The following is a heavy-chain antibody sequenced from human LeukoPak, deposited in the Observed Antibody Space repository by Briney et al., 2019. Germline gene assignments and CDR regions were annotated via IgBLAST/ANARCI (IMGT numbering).Heavy chain of an antibody. CDR2: IIPIFGTA. V-gene: IGHV1-69*13. Sequence: SVKVSCKASGGTFSSYAISWVRQAPGQGLEWMGGIIPIFGTANYAQKFQGRVTITADESTSTAYMELSSLRSEDTAVYYCAREYCSSTSCYQFDIWGQGTMVTVSS. CDR3: AREYCSSTSCYQFDI. J-gene: IGHJ3*02. CDR1: GGTFSSYA. D-gene: IGHD2-2*01.